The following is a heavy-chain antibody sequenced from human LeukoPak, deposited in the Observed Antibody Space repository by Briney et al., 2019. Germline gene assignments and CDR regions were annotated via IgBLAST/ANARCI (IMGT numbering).Heavy chain of an antibody. CDR1: GFTFSNYS. CDR3: ARVSGDCP. Sequence: GGSLILSCVFSGFTFSNYSMNWGRQAPGKGVEGVSSISSSSSYIYYADSVKGRFTISQDKAKNSMYPQMNRLRTADPAVYYCARVSGDCPWGQGTLVPVSS. CDR2: ISSSSSYI. D-gene: IGHD2-21*02. J-gene: IGHJ5*02. V-gene: IGHV3-21*01.